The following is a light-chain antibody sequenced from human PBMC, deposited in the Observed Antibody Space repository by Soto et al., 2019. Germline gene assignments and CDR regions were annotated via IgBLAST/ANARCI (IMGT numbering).Light chain of an antibody. CDR1: SSDVGSYNL. J-gene: IGLJ2*01. Sequence: QSALTQPASVSGSPGQSITISCTGTSSDVGSYNLVSWYQQHPGKAPKLMIYEGSKRPSGVSNRFSGSKSGNTASLTISGLQAEDEADYSCCSYAGSVVLGGGTKLTVL. V-gene: IGLV2-23*01. CDR2: EGS. CDR3: CSYAGSVV.